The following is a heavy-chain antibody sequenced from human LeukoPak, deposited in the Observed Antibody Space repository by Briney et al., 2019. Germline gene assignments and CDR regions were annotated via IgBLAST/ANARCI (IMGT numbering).Heavy chain of an antibody. D-gene: IGHD4-17*01. CDR3: ARTTTVTTSSYGY. CDR1: GFTFSSYS. V-gene: IGHV3-21*01. Sequence: GGSLRLSCAASGFTFSSYSMNWVRQAPGKGLEWVSSISSSSSYIYYADSVKGRFTISRDNAKNSLYLQRNSLRAEDTAVYYCARTTTVTTSSYGYWGQGTLVTVSS. CDR2: ISSSSSYI. J-gene: IGHJ4*02.